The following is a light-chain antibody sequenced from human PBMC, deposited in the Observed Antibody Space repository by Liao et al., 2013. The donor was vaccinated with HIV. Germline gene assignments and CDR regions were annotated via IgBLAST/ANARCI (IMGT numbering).Light chain of an antibody. J-gene: IGLJ1*01. CDR1: NIGSKS. V-gene: IGLV3-21*01. CDR2: YDS. Sequence: SYVLTQPPSVSVAPGKTATITCGGNNIGSKSVHWYQQKSGQAPVVVIYYDSDRPSGIPERFSGSNSGNTATLTISRVEAGDEADYYCQMWDSSSDHPYVFGTGTHVTVL. CDR3: QMWDSSSDHPYV.